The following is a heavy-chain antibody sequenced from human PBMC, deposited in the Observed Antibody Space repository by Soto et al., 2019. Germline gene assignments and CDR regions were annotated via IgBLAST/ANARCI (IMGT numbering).Heavy chain of an antibody. D-gene: IGHD3-10*01. J-gene: IGHJ6*02. CDR3: TRATFGVGMDL. Sequence: GESLRLSCAAFGFTYRSYDMHWVRHVPGKGLEWVSSLGGAGAREYAGSVRGRFTISRDNAKNSLYLQMASLRVGDTAVYYCTRATFGVGMDLWGQGTPVTVSS. CDR2: LGGAGAR. CDR1: GFTYRSYD. V-gene: IGHV3-13*01.